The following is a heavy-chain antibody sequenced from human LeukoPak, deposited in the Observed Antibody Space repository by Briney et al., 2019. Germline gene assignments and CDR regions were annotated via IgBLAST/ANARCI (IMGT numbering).Heavy chain of an antibody. CDR1: GYTFTSYD. V-gene: IGHV1-8*01. D-gene: IGHD5-12*01. CDR2: MSPDSGYT. Sequence: ASVKVSCKASGYTFTSYDITWVRQATGQGLEWMGWMSPDSGYTGCAQTFQGRVSLTRNTSVSTAFMELSSLRSEDTAVYYCEIYTGYDSFWGQGTLVTVSS. CDR3: EIYTGYDSF. J-gene: IGHJ4*02.